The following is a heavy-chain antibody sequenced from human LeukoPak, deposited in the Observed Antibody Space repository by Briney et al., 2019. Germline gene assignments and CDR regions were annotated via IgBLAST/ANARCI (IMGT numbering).Heavy chain of an antibody. V-gene: IGHV4-39*07. J-gene: IGHJ4*02. CDR1: GDSINSSNYY. CDR3: ARVADYYESSGYYDY. D-gene: IGHD3-22*01. Sequence: SETLSLTCTVSGDSINSSNYYWGWIRQPPGKGLEWIGNIYYSGSTYYKPSLKSRVTISVDTSKNQFSLKLSSVTAADTAVCYCARVADYYESSGYYDYWGQGTLVTVSS. CDR2: IYYSGST.